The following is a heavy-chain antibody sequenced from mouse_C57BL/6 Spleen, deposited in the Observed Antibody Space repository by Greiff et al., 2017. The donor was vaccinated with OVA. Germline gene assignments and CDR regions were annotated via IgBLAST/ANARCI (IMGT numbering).Heavy chain of an antibody. D-gene: IGHD2-2*01. CDR2: INPSTGGT. CDR3: AREEVTTFDRAMDY. V-gene: IGHV1-42*01. CDR1: GYSFTGYY. Sequence: EVQLQQSGPELVKPGASVKISCKASGYSFTGYYMNWVKQSPEKSLEWIGEINPSTGGTTYNQKFKAKATLTVDKSSSTAYMQLKSLTSEDSAVYYCAREEVTTFDRAMDYWGQGTSVTVSS. J-gene: IGHJ4*01.